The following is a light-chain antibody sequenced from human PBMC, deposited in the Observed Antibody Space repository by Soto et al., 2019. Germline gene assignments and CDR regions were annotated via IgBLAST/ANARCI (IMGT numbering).Light chain of an antibody. J-gene: IGLJ2*01. CDR2: DNN. CDR1: SSNIGNNY. V-gene: IGLV1-51*01. CDR3: GTWDSILSRVV. Sequence: QSVLMQPPSVSAAPGQKVTISCSGSSSNIGNNYVSWYQQLPGTAPKLLIYDNNKRPSGIPDRFSGSKSGTSATLGITGLQTGDEADYYCGTWDSILSRVVFGGGTKLTVL.